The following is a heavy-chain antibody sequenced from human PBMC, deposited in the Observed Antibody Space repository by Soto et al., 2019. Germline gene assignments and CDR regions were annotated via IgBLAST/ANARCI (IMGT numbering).Heavy chain of an antibody. Sequence: PSETLSLTCTVPGGSVNIGTYYWSWIRQPPGKGLEWIGYIYYSGNTNYNPSLKSRVTISLDTSKNQLSLKVSSVTAADTAVYYCARGAVAGTGLNWFDPWGQGTLVTVPQ. V-gene: IGHV4-61*01. D-gene: IGHD6-19*01. CDR1: GGSVNIGTYY. CDR3: ARGAVAGTGLNWFDP. CDR2: IYYSGNT. J-gene: IGHJ5*02.